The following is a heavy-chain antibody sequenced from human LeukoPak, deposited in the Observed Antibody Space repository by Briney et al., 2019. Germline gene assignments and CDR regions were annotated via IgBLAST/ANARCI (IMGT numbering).Heavy chain of an antibody. Sequence: ASVKVSCKASGYTFTGYYMHWVRQAPGQGLEWMGWINPNSGGTNYAQKFQGRVTMTRDTSISTAYMELSRLRSDDTAVYYCARSSRVIAAAGTSSGSGGTWFDPWGQGTLVTVSS. V-gene: IGHV1-2*02. CDR2: INPNSGGT. CDR1: GYTFTGYY. CDR3: ARSSRVIAAAGTSSGSGGTWFDP. D-gene: IGHD6-13*01. J-gene: IGHJ5*02.